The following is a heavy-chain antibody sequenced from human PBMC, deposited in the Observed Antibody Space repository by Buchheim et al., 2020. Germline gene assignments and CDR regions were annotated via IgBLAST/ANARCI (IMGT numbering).Heavy chain of an antibody. D-gene: IGHD3-9*01. CDR3: ARADDYDVLTGARQYYYYGMDV. CDR2: INTVNTNT. Sequence: HVQLVQSGAEVKKPGASVKVSCKTSGYTFTNYPMHWVRQAPGQRLEWMGWINTVNTNTKYSQKFQGRVTITRDTSARTAYMELSSLRSEDTAVYYCARADDYDVLTGARQYYYYGMDVWGQGTT. V-gene: IGHV1-3*04. J-gene: IGHJ6*02. CDR1: GYTFTNYP.